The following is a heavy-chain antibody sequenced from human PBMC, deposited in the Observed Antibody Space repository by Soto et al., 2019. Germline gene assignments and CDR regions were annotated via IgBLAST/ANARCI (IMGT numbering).Heavy chain of an antibody. CDR2: IYTTGAT. J-gene: IGHJ4*02. Sequence: QVQLQESGPGLVKPSETLSLTCSVSGDSISRKYWSWLRQPAGGGLEWIGRIYTTGATNYNCSLKSRVSMSVATTKNQFSLRLTSVTAADTAVYFCAMTVIAPSPYLDHWGQGLLVTVSS. CDR3: AMTVIAPSPYLDH. CDR1: GDSISRKY. V-gene: IGHV4-4*07. D-gene: IGHD4-17*01.